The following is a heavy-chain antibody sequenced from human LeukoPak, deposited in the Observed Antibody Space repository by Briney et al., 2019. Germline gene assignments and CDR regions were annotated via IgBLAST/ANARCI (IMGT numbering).Heavy chain of an antibody. V-gene: IGHV4-34*01. CDR1: GGSFSNYY. D-gene: IGHD3-10*01. CDR3: ARGVSTMVRGVSTHFGY. CDR2: INHSGST. J-gene: IGHJ4*02. Sequence: SETLSLTCAVYGGSFSNYYWTWIRQPPGKGLEWIGEINHSGSTNYNPSLKSRVTISVDTSKNQFSLKLSSVTAADTAVYYCARGVSTMVRGVSTHFGYWGQGTLVTVSS.